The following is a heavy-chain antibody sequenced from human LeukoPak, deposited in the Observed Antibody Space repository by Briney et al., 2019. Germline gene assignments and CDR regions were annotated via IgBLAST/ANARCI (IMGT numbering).Heavy chain of an antibody. CDR3: ARASVRGVYFDY. D-gene: IGHD3-10*01. CDR2: IIPILGIA. V-gene: IGHV1-69*04. J-gene: IGHJ4*02. CDR1: GGTFSSYA. Sequence: ASVKVSCKASGGTFSSYAISWVRQAPGQGLEWTGRIIPILGIANYAQKFQGRVTITADKSTSTAYMELSSLRSEDTAVYYCARASVRGVYFDYWGQGTLVTVSS.